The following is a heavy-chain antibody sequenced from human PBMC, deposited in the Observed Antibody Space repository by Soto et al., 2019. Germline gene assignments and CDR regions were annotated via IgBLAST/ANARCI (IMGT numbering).Heavy chain of an antibody. J-gene: IGHJ6*02. Sequence: SQTLSLTCAISGDSVSSNSAAWNWIRQSPSRGLEWLGRTYYRSKWYNDYAVSVKSRITINPGTSKNQFSLQLNSVTPEDTAVYYCARDLAAAGTPYYYYGMDVWGQGTTVTVSS. CDR3: ARDLAAAGTPYYYYGMDV. CDR1: GDSVSSNSAA. V-gene: IGHV6-1*01. CDR2: TYYRSKWYN. D-gene: IGHD6-13*01.